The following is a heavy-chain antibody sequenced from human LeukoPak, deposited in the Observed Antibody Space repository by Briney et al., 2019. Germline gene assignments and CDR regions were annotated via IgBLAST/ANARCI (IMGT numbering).Heavy chain of an antibody. Sequence: ASVKVSCKASGYTFASYYMHWVRQAPGQGLEWMGIINPSGGSASYAQKFQGRVTMTRDMSTSTVYMELSSLRSEDTAVYYCARGYGLGPSGYYYYYYMDVWGKGTTVTVSS. CDR1: GYTFASYY. CDR3: ARGYGLGPSGYYYYYYMDV. CDR2: INPSGGSA. D-gene: IGHD3-10*01. V-gene: IGHV1-46*01. J-gene: IGHJ6*03.